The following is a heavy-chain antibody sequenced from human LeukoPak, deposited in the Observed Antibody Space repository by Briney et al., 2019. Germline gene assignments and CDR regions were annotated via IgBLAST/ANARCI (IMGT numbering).Heavy chain of an antibody. D-gene: IGHD5-24*01. V-gene: IGHV3-33*08. CDR2: IWYDASDR. Sequence: GRSLTFSCAASGFTFSSFGMHWVRQAPGKGLEWVAVIWYDASDRYYADSVKGRFTISRDNSKNTLFLQMNSLRDDDTAVYYCVRGVGVSRFNYFDPWGQGTLVVVS. CDR3: VRGVGVSRFNYFDP. J-gene: IGHJ5*02. CDR1: GFTFSSFG.